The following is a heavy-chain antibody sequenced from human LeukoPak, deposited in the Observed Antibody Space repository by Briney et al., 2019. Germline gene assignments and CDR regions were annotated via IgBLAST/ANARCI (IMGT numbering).Heavy chain of an antibody. Sequence: SVKVSCKASGGTFSSYAISWVRQAPGQGLEWMGGIIPIFGTANYAQKFQGRVTITADESTSTAYMELSSLRSEDTAVYYCARGPVVRPYYYYYYMDVWGKGTTVTISS. J-gene: IGHJ6*03. V-gene: IGHV1-69*13. CDR1: GGTFSSYA. CDR2: IIPIFGTA. D-gene: IGHD4-23*01. CDR3: ARGPVVRPYYYYYYMDV.